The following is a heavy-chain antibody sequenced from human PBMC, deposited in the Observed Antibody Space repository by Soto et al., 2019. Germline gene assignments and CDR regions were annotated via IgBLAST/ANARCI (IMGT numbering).Heavy chain of an antibody. CDR1: GYTFISYG. D-gene: IGHD3-22*01. J-gene: IGHJ3*02. CDR3: ARDWSYDSSGYLDAFDI. Sequence: ASVKVSCKASGYTFISYGISWVRQAPGQGLEWMGRISTYNGNTNYAQKLQGRVTMTTDTSTSKAYMELRSLRSDDTAVYYCARDWSYDSSGYLDAFDIWGQGTMVTVSS. CDR2: ISTYNGNT. V-gene: IGHV1-18*01.